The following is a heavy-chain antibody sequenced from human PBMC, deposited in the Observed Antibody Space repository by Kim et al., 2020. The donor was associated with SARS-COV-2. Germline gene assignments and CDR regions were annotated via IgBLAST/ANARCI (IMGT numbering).Heavy chain of an antibody. CDR2: IWYDGSNK. J-gene: IGHJ4*02. CDR3: ARDLTMIVGGQGDFDY. Sequence: GGSLRLSCAASGFTFSSYGMHWVRQAPGKGLEWVAVIWYDGSNKYYADSVKGRFTISRDNSKNTLYLQMNSLRAEDTAVYYCARDLTMIVGGQGDFDYWGQGTLVTVSS. D-gene: IGHD3-22*01. V-gene: IGHV3-33*01. CDR1: GFTFSSYG.